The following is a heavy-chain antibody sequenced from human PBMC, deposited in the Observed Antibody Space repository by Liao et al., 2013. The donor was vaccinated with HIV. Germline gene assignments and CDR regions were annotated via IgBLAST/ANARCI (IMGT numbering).Heavy chain of an antibody. CDR1: GGSISSGSYY. CDR2: SIPVGST. J-gene: IGHJ5*02. CDR3: ARETRALIRSSTSCYGNWFDP. Sequence: QVQLQESGPGLVKPSQTLSLTCTVSGGSISSGSYYWSLGSGSPPGRDWSGLGVSIPVGSTNYNPSLKSRVTISVDTSKNQFSLKLSSVTAADTAVYYCARETRALIRSSTSCYGNWFDPGAREPWSPSPQ. D-gene: IGHD2-2*01. V-gene: IGHV4-61*02.